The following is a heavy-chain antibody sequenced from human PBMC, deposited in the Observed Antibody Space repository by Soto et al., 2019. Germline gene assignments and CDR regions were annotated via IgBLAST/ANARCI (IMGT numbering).Heavy chain of an antibody. J-gene: IGHJ4*02. V-gene: IGHV4-31*03. D-gene: IGHD3-10*01. CDR2: IYYSGST. CDR1: GGSISSGGYY. Sequence: SETLSLTCTVSGGSISSGGYYWSWIRQHPGKGLEWIGCIYYSGSTYYNPSLKSRVTISVDTSKNQFSLKLRSLTAADTAVYYCARRDSGSYSDYWGRGTLVTVSS. CDR3: ARRDSGSYSDY.